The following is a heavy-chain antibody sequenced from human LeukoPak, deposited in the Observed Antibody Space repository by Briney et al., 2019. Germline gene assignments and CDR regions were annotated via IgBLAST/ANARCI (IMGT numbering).Heavy chain of an antibody. CDR2: INPNSGGT. D-gene: IGHD6-19*01. Sequence: ASVKVSCKASGYTFTGYYMHWVRQAPGQGLEWMGWINPNSGGTNYAQKFQGRVTMTRDTSISTAYMELSRLRSDDTAVYYCARDRSPDSSGWYRPFYYFDYWGQGTLVTVSS. J-gene: IGHJ4*02. V-gene: IGHV1-2*02. CDR1: GYTFTGYY. CDR3: ARDRSPDSSGWYRPFYYFDY.